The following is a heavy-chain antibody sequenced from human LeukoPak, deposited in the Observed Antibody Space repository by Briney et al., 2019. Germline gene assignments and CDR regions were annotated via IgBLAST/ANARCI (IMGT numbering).Heavy chain of an antibody. J-gene: IGHJ6*02. CDR1: GFTFRNYG. CDR3: AKDLKYGGSQIPSSYYFYGMDV. V-gene: IGHV3-30*18. D-gene: IGHD1-26*01. CDR2: ISYDGSNK. Sequence: AGGSLRLSCAASGFTFRNYGMHWVRQAPGKGLEWVAVISYDGSNKYYADSVKGRFTISRDNSENTLYLQVNSLRPEDTAVYYCAKDLKYGGSQIPSSYYFYGMDVWGQGTTVTVSS.